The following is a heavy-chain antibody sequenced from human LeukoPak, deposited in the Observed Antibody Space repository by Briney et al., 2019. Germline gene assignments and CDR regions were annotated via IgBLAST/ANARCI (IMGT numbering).Heavy chain of an antibody. CDR1: GYSFTNYW. J-gene: IGHJ5*02. V-gene: IGHV5-51*01. D-gene: IGHD1-1*01. CDR2: IYPGGSDT. Sequence: GESLKISCKGSGYSFTNYWIDWVRQMPGKGLEWMGVIYPGGSDTRYSPSFQGQVTISADKSISTAYLQWSSLKASDTAMYYCATLYNWNDNWFDPWGQGTLVTVSS. CDR3: ATLYNWNDNWFDP.